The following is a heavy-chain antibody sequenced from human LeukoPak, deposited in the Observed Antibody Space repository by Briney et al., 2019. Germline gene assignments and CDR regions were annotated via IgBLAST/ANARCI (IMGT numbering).Heavy chain of an antibody. J-gene: IGHJ2*01. CDR2: ISYVGSSK. CDR3: AKDYTVTTPDNRLGYFDL. CDR1: GFTFSSYG. Sequence: GRSLRLSCAASGFTFSSYGMHWVRQAPGKGLGWVAVISYVGSSKYYADSVKGRFTISRDNSKNTLYLQMDSLRTEDTAVYYCAKDYTVTTPDNRLGYFDLWGRGTLVTVSS. D-gene: IGHD4-17*01. V-gene: IGHV3-30*18.